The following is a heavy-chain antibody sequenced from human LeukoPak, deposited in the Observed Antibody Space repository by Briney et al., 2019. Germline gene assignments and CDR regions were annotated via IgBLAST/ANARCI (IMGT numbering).Heavy chain of an antibody. V-gene: IGHV1-2*02. D-gene: IGHD3-22*01. CDR2: INPNSGGT. CDR3: ASDYDSSGYYSDAFDI. CDR1: GYTFTRYY. Sequence: GASVQVSCKASGYTFTRYYMHSVRQAPRQGLEWVGWINPNSGGTNYAHKFQGRVTMTRDTSISTAYMELSRLRSDDTAVYYCASDYDSSGYYSDAFDIWGQGTMVTVSS. J-gene: IGHJ3*02.